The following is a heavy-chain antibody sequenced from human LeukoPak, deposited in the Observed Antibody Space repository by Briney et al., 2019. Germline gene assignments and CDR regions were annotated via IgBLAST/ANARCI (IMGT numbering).Heavy chain of an antibody. Sequence: GGSLRLSCAVSGFTVSGHAMSWVRQAPGKGLEWVSGIIDVGDTYYADSVKGRFTISRDSSKNTLDLQMTGLRAEDTAVYYCARERGRGRDSPWFDYWGQGTLVTVSS. D-gene: IGHD1-26*01. CDR1: GFTVSGHA. CDR3: ARERGRGRDSPWFDY. J-gene: IGHJ4*02. V-gene: IGHV3-23*01. CDR2: IIDVGDT.